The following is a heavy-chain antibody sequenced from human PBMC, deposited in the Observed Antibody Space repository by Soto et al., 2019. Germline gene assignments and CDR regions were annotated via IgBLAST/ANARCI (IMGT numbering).Heavy chain of an antibody. CDR2: MFHSGST. D-gene: IGHD2-21*02. V-gene: IGHV4-31*03. J-gene: IGHJ4*02. CDR3: ARVTDPVVTASTPFDH. CDR1: GGSITSGGHY. Sequence: SETLSLTCTVSGGSITSGGHYRAWIRQHPGKGLEWIGYMFHSGSTHYNPSLKSRISISVDTSKNQFSLKLSSVTAADTAVYYCARVTDPVVTASTPFDHWGQGALVTVSS.